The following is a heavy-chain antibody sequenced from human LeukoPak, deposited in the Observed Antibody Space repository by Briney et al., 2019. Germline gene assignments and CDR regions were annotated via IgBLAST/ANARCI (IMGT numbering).Heavy chain of an antibody. CDR3: ASAPGLYYYYGMDV. Sequence: PSETLSLTCTVSGGSISSYYWSWIRQPPGKGLEWIGEINHSGSTNYNPSLKSRVTISVDTSKNQFSLKLSSVTAADTAVYYCASAPGLYYYYGMDVWGQGTTVTVSS. V-gene: IGHV4-34*01. CDR1: GGSISSYY. J-gene: IGHJ6*02. CDR2: INHSGST.